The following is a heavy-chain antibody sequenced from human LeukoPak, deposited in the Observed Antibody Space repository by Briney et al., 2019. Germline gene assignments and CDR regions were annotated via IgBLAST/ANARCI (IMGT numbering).Heavy chain of an antibody. CDR2: INRTESS. Sequence: AETLSLMCAVCGGFFSGYHWRWIRQPPEEAVEWSGEINRTESSKNNQSLKSRVTITVNTSKTQFSLKLSSVTAADTAVYDCARGNNMVRGVMIGMDVWGQGTTVTVSS. CDR3: ARGNNMVRGVMIGMDV. J-gene: IGHJ6*02. CDR1: GGFFSGYH. D-gene: IGHD3-10*01. V-gene: IGHV4-34*01.